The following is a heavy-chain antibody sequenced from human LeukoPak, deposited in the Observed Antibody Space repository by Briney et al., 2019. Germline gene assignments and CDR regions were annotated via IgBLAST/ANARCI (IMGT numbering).Heavy chain of an antibody. CDR3: AKDRYYYDSSGHGTWDY. J-gene: IGHJ4*02. D-gene: IGHD3-22*01. CDR1: GFTFSNYG. Sequence: GGSLRLSCAASGFTFSNYGMHWVRQAPGKGLEWVALISFDGSQKYYADSVKGRFTISRDNSKNTLYLQMNSLRAEDTAVYYCAKDRYYYDSSGHGTWDYWGQGTLVTVSS. V-gene: IGHV3-30*02. CDR2: ISFDGSQK.